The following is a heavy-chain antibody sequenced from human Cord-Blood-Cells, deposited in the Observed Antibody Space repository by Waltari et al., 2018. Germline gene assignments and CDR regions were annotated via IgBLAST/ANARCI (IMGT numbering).Heavy chain of an antibody. J-gene: IGHJ3*02. V-gene: IGHV1-2*06. CDR1: GYTFTGYY. Sequence: QVQLVQSGAEVKKPGASVKVYCKAYGYTFTGYYMHWVPQGPGQGHEWMGRSNPSSGGTNYAQKVQGRVTMTRDTSISTAYMDLSRLRSDDTAVYYCARGCSTRGAFDIWGQGTMVTVSS. CDR3: ARGCSTRGAFDI. CDR2: SNPSSGGT. D-gene: IGHD2-2*01.